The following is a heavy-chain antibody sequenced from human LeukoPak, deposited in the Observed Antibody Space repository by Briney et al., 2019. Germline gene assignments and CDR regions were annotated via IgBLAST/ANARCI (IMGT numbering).Heavy chain of an antibody. CDR2: INHSGST. V-gene: IGHV4-39*07. Sequence: PSETLSLTCTVSGGSISSGSYYWSWIRQPPGKGLEWIGEINHSGSTNYNPSLKSRVTISVDTSKNQFSLKLSSVTAADTAVYYCARGSGYSYRFFDYWGQGTLVTVSS. D-gene: IGHD5-18*01. J-gene: IGHJ4*02. CDR3: ARGSGYSYRFFDY. CDR1: GGSISSGSYY.